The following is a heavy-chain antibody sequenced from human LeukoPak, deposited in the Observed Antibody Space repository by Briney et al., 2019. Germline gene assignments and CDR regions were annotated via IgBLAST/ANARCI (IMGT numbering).Heavy chain of an antibody. D-gene: IGHD6-19*01. CDR1: GFAFSSQA. V-gene: IGHV3-23*01. Sequence: PGGSLRLSCAASGFAFSSQAMGWVRQAPGKGLEWVSVISDSGSLTYYADSVKGRFTISRDNSKKTLFLQLNSLRAEDTAVYYCAKDARRTDGWYYFDYWGQGALVTVCS. J-gene: IGHJ4*02. CDR3: AKDARRTDGWYYFDY. CDR2: ISDSGSLT.